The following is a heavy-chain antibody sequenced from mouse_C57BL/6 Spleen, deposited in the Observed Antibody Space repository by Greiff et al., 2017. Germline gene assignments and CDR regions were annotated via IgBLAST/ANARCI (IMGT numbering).Heavy chain of an antibody. J-gene: IGHJ3*01. Sequence: EVQLQQSVAELVRPGASVKLSCTASGFNINNTYMHWVKQRSEQGLEWIGRFDPANGNTKYAPKFQGKATITADTSSNTAYLQLSSLTSEDTAIXYCERINCDGDWFAYWGQGTLVTVSA. V-gene: IGHV14-3*01. CDR1: GFNINNTY. CDR2: FDPANGNT. CDR3: ERINCDGDWFAY.